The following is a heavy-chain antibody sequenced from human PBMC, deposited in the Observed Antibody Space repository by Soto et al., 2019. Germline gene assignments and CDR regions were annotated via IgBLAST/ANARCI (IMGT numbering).Heavy chain of an antibody. J-gene: IGHJ4*02. CDR3: AKVTGRWLQVDY. CDR1: GFTFSSYG. D-gene: IGHD5-12*01. CDR2: ISYDGSNK. V-gene: IGHV3-30*18. Sequence: GGSLRLSCAASGFTFSSYGMHWVRQAPGKGLEWVAVISYDGSNKYYADSVKGRFTISRDNSKNTLYLQMNSLRAEDTAVYYCAKVTGRWLQVDYWGQGTLVTVSS.